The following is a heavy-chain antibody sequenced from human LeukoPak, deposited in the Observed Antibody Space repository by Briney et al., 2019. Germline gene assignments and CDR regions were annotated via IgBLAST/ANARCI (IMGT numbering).Heavy chain of an antibody. V-gene: IGHV4-4*07. CDR3: ARVTRPNYYYMDV. CDR2: IYTSGST. CDR1: GGSISSYY. J-gene: IGHJ6*03. Sequence: PSENLSLTCTVSGGSISSYYWSWLRQPAGKGLEWIGRIYTSGSTNYNPSLKSRVPISVDTSKNQFSLKLSSVTAADTAVYYCARVTRPNYYYMDVWGKGTTVTVSS.